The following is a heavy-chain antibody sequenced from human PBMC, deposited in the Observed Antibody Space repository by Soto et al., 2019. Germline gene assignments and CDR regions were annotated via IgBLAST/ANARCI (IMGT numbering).Heavy chain of an antibody. CDR3: SGDTYGMDV. V-gene: IGHV4-59*01. Sequence: QVQLQESGPGPVKPSETLSLTCTVSGASINNYYCNWVRQPPGKGLEWIGSIHYSGTTHYNPSLERRVTISADSAKNQFSLKLNSVTAADTAVYYCSGDTYGMDVWGQGTTVTVSS. J-gene: IGHJ6*02. CDR2: IHYSGTT. CDR1: GASINNYY.